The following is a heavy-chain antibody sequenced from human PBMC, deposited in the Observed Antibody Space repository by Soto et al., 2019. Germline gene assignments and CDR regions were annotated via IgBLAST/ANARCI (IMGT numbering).Heavy chain of an antibody. CDR1: EFTFSSYA. J-gene: IGHJ4*02. CDR3: APGYFDY. V-gene: IGHV3-30-3*01. Sequence: QVPLVESGGGVVQPGRSLRLSCAASEFTFSSYAMHWVRQAPGKGLEWVAVISYDGSNKHYADSVKGRFTISRDNSKNTLYLQMNSLRAEDTAVYYCAPGYFDYWGQGTLVTVSS. CDR2: ISYDGSNK.